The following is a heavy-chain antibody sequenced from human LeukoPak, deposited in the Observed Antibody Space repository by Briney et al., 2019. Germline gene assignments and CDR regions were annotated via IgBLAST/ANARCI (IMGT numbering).Heavy chain of an antibody. Sequence: PGGSLRLSCAASGFTFSDYAMSWVRQAPGKGLEWVANIKQDGSEKYYVDSVKGRFTISRDNAKNSLYLQMNSLRAEDTAVYYCARGQYDFWSGYAYYFDYWGQGTLVTVSS. CDR2: IKQDGSEK. V-gene: IGHV3-7*01. J-gene: IGHJ4*02. D-gene: IGHD3-3*01. CDR1: GFTFSDYA. CDR3: ARGQYDFWSGYAYYFDY.